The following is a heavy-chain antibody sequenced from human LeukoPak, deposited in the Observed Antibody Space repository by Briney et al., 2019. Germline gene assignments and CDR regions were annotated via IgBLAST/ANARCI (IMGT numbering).Heavy chain of an antibody. CDR1: GFTIGDYS. V-gene: IGHV3-49*04. D-gene: IGHD6-13*01. Sequence: SLSLSCTASGFTIGDYSMTWVRQAPRKGLEWVGIIRSKAYGATTEYAASVKGRFTISRDDSKSIAYLQMNSLKTEDTAVYYCTRPAAAPFDYWGRGNLVTVSS. CDR3: TRPAAAPFDY. J-gene: IGHJ4*02. CDR2: IRSKAYGATT.